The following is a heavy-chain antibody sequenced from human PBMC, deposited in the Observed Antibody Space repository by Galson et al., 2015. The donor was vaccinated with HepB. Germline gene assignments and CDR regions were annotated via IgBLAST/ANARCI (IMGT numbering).Heavy chain of an antibody. J-gene: IGHJ4*02. D-gene: IGHD6-19*01. CDR2: IRSSSSYI. Sequence: SLRLSCAASGFTFSSYSMDWVRQAPGKGLEWVSSIRSSSSYIDYADSVKGRFTISRDNAQNSLYLQMNSLRAEDTAVYYCAKEVSGWYSAVGFWGQGTLVTVSS. CDR3: AKEVSGWYSAVGF. CDR1: GFTFSSYS. V-gene: IGHV3-21*01.